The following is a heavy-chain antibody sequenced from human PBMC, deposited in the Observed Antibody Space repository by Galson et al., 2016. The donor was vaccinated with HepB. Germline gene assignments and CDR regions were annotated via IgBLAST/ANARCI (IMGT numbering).Heavy chain of an antibody. CDR3: VRQRRAGLMNF. Sequence: SETLSLTCTVSGASISSSSYYWGWLRQPPGKGLEWIGSIYYTGTTYYNPSLQSRVTISVDTSKNQFSLKLTSVTAADTALYTCVRQRRAGLMNFWGQGTMVTVSS. D-gene: IGHD6-19*01. V-gene: IGHV4-39*01. CDR1: GASISSSSYY. J-gene: IGHJ3*01. CDR2: IYYTGTT.